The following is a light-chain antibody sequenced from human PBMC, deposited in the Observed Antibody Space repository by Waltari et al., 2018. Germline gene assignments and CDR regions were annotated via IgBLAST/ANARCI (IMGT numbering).Light chain of an antibody. CDR1: SLRRYH. CDR2: GQN. CDR3: DSRDSSGNHEV. Sequence: SSELTQDPVVSVALGQTVRITCPGDSLRRYHASWYQQKPGQAPGRVIYGQNNRPSGIADRFSGSTSGNTASLTITGAQAEDEADYYCDSRDSSGNHEVFGGGTKLTVL. J-gene: IGLJ2*01. V-gene: IGLV3-19*01.